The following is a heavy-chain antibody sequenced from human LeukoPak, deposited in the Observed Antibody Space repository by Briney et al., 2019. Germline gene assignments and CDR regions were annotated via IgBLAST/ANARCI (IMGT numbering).Heavy chain of an antibody. CDR3: AKVVPRETSIDY. CDR1: RFAFSSYG. D-gene: IGHD2-2*01. J-gene: IGHJ4*02. V-gene: IGHV3-30*02. CDR2: IRYDGSNK. Sequence: GGSLRLSCAASRFAFSSYGMHWVRQGPGKGLEWVAFIRYDGSNKYYADSVKGRFTISRDNSKNTLYLQMNSLRAEDTAVYYCAKVVPRETSIDYWGQGTLVTVSS.